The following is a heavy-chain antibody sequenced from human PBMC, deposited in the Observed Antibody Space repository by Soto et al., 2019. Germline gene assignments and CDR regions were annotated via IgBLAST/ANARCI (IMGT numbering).Heavy chain of an antibody. CDR2: MNPNSGNT. CDR1: GYTFTSYD. CDR3: AREAGYSSSWYPPYYYYGMDV. D-gene: IGHD6-13*01. V-gene: IGHV1-8*01. J-gene: IGHJ6*02. Sequence: EASVKVSCKASGYTFTSYDINWVRQATGQGLEWMGWMNPNSGNTGYAQKFQGRVTMTRNTSISTAYMELSSLRSEDTAVYYCAREAGYSSSWYPPYYYYGMDVWGQGTTVTVSS.